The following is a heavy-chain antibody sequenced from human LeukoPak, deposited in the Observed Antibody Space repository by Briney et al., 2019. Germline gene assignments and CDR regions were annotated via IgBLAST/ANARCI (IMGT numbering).Heavy chain of an antibody. J-gene: IGHJ4*02. D-gene: IGHD5-24*01. CDR3: ARERDGYNRYFDY. V-gene: IGHV1-2*02. CDR2: INPNSGGA. Sequence: ASVKVSCKASGYTFTGHYMHWVRQAPGQGLEWMGWINPNSGGANYAQKFQGRVTMTRDTSISTAYMELSRLRSDDTAVYYCARERDGYNRYFDYWGQGTLVTVSS. CDR1: GYTFTGHY.